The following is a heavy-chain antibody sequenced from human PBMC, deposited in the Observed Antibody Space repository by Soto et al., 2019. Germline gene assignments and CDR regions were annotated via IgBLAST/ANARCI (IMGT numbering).Heavy chain of an antibody. CDR3: ARDGKYYYGSGSTYYYGMDV. CDR1: GYTFTSYG. CDR2: ISDYNGNT. D-gene: IGHD3-10*01. J-gene: IGHJ6*02. V-gene: IGHV1-18*04. Sequence: QVQLVQSGAEVKKPGASVKVSCKASGYTFTSYGVSWVRQAPGQGLEWMGWISDYNGNTNYAQKLQGRVTMTTATSTNTAFMVLRSLRSDDTAVYYCARDGKYYYGSGSTYYYGMDVWGQGIAVTVS.